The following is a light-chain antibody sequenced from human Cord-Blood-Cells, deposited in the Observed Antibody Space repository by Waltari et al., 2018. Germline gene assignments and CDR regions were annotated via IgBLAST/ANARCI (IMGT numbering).Light chain of an antibody. CDR2: EGS. CDR3: CSYAGSSTV. V-gene: IGLV2-23*01. J-gene: IGLJ3*02. CDR1: SSDVGSYNL. Sequence: QSALTQPASVSGSPGQSITISCTGTSSDVGSYNLVSWYQQHPGKAPKLMIYEGSKRPSGVSNRFSGSKSGNTASLRSSGLQAEDEADYYCCSYAGSSTVFGGGTKLTVL.